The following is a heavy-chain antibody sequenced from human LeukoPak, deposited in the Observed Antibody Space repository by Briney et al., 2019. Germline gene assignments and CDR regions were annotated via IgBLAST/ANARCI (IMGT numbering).Heavy chain of an antibody. CDR3: AKGELRFLEWWYYYMDV. Sequence: GGSLRLSCAASGFTFSSYGMHWVRQAPGKGLEWVAVISYDGSNKYYADSVKGRFTISRDNSKNTLYLQMNSLRAEDTAVYYCAKGELRFLEWWYYYMDVWGKGTTVTVSS. D-gene: IGHD3-3*01. V-gene: IGHV3-30*18. CDR1: GFTFSSYG. CDR2: ISYDGSNK. J-gene: IGHJ6*03.